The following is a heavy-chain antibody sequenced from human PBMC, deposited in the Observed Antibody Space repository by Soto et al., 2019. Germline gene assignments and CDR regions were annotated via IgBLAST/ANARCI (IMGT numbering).Heavy chain of an antibody. CDR2: ISAYNGNT. D-gene: IGHD2-2*01. CDR3: ARPTSRIDAFDI. Sequence: QVQLVQSGAEVKKPGASVKVSCKAPGYTFTSYGISWERQAPGQGLDRMGWISAYNGNTNYAQKLQGRVTMTTDTPTSTAYMELRSLRSDDTAVYYCARPTSRIDAFDIWGQGTMVTVSS. CDR1: GYTFTSYG. J-gene: IGHJ3*02. V-gene: IGHV1-18*01.